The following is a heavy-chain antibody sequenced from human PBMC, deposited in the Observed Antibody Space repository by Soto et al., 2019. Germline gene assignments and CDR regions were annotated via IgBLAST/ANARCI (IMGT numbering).Heavy chain of an antibody. D-gene: IGHD6-13*01. V-gene: IGHV3-72*01. CDR3: TRVRSSSGGLYDFDM. CDR1: GCTFSDHY. CDR2: ISNRIIGYTT. J-gene: IGHJ3*02. Sequence: EVQLVESGGALVQPGESLRLSCAASGCTFSDHYMDWVRQAPGKGLEWVGRISNRIIGYTTEYAASVRGRFTISRDDSKNSLFLQMNSLNPEDKAIYYCTRVRSSSGGLYDFDMWGQGTMVTVSS.